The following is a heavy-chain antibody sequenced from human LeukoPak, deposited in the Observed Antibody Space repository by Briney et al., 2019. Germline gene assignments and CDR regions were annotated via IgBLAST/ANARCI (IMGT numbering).Heavy chain of an antibody. V-gene: IGHV4-31*03. CDR2: IYYSGIT. CDR1: GGSISRGGYY. Sequence: TLSLTCPVFGGSISRGGYYWSWIRQHPGKGLEWIGYIYYSGITSYNPSPKSRVTRSVDTSKNQFSLKLSSVTAADTAVYYCARGEGYCSSTSCYTYYYGMDVWGQGTTVTVSS. D-gene: IGHD2-2*02. CDR3: ARGEGYCSSTSCYTYYYGMDV. J-gene: IGHJ6*02.